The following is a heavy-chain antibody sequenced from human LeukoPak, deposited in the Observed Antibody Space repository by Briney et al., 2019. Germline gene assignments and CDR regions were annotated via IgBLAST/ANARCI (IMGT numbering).Heavy chain of an antibody. J-gene: IGHJ6*03. D-gene: IGHD3-10*01. Sequence: KPGGSLRLSCAASGFTFSSYSMNWVRQAPGKGLEWVSSISSSSSYIYCADSVKGRFTISRDNAKNSLYLQMNSLRAEDTAVYYCARTRYYGSSYNYMDVWGKGTTVTVSS. V-gene: IGHV3-21*01. CDR2: ISSSSSYI. CDR3: ARTRYYGSSYNYMDV. CDR1: GFTFSSYS.